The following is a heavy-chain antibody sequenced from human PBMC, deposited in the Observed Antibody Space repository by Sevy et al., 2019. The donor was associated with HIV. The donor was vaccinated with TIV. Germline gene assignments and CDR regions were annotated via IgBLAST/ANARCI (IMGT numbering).Heavy chain of an antibody. J-gene: IGHJ6*02. V-gene: IGHV6-1*01. CDR2: TYYRSKWYN. D-gene: IGHD3-22*01. CDR3: ARDPNYYDSSGYYYYYGMDV. CDR1: GDSVSSNSAA. Sequence: KQSQTLSLTCAISGDSVSSNSAAWNWIRQSPSRGLEWLGRTYYRSKWYNDYAVSVKSRITINPDTSKNQFSLQLNFVTPEDTAVYYCARDPNYYDSSGYYYYYGMDVWGQGTTVTVSS.